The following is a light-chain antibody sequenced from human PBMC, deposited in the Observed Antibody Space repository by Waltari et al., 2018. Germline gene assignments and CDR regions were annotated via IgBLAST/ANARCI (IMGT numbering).Light chain of an antibody. CDR2: GAS. J-gene: IGKJ2*03. CDR3: QQSGS. Sequence: EIVMTQSPATLSVSPGARATLSCRASQSVSSNLAWYQQKPGQAPRLLIYGASTRATGIPARFSGSGSGTEFTLTISSLQSEDFAVYYCQQSGSFGQGTKLEIK. V-gene: IGKV3-15*01. CDR1: QSVSSN.